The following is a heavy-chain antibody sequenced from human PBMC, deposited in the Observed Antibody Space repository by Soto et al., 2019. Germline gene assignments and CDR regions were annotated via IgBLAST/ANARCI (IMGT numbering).Heavy chain of an antibody. CDR3: GGGGGGYYYYGMDV. Sequence: QVQLVESGGGVVQPGRSLRLSCVASGFTFSGYAMHWVRQAPGKGLEWVTVISYDGSSEYYADSVKGRFTISRDSSKNKWYLEINGLRAGGRGVYYCGGGGGGYYYYGMDVWGQGTTVTVSS. CDR2: ISYDGSSE. V-gene: IGHV3-30-3*01. D-gene: IGHD3-16*01. J-gene: IGHJ6*02. CDR1: GFTFSGYA.